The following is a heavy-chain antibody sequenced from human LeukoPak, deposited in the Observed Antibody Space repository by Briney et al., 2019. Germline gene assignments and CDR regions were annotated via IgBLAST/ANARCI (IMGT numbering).Heavy chain of an antibody. J-gene: IGHJ6*03. D-gene: IGHD3-3*01. V-gene: IGHV3-64*02. CDR2: SHGDST. Sequence: GGSLRLSCAAYGFTFSGYTLHWVRQAPGKGLEYVSHGDSTHDADSVKGRFTVARDNSKNTLYLQMDSLRAEDMAVYYCARITMGATSANFYYYFLDAWGKGTTVTVSS. CDR1: GFTFSGYT. CDR3: ARITMGATSANFYYYFLDA.